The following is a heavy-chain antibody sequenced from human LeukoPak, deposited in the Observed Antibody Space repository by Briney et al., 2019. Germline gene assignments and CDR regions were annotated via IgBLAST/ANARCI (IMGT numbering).Heavy chain of an antibody. CDR1: GFTFSSYW. V-gene: IGHV3-74*01. D-gene: IGHD5-12*01. J-gene: IGHJ4*02. CDR3: ASTSIIRGYDHDQYY. Sequence: GRSLRLSCAASGFTFSSYWMHWVRQVPGKGLVWVARINPGGSSITYADSVKGRFTISRDNSINTLYLQMSNLRAEDTALYYCASTSIIRGYDHDQYYWGQGTLVTVSS. CDR2: INPGGSSI.